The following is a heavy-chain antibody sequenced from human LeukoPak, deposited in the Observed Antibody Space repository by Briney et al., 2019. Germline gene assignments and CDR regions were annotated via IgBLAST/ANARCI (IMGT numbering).Heavy chain of an antibody. D-gene: IGHD3-10*01. CDR2: IYYTGST. J-gene: IGHJ4*02. CDR3: ARDRTGAY. V-gene: IGHV4-31*03. Sequence: ASQTLSLTCTVSGGSINSATYYWSWIRQHPGKGLEWIGYIYYTGSTFYNPSLKSRVTMSVGTSKNQFSLKLSSVTAADTAVYYCARDRTGAYWGQGTLVTVSS. CDR1: GGSINSATYY.